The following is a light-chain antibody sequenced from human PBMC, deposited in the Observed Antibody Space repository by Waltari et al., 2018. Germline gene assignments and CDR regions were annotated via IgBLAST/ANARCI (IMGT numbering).Light chain of an antibody. J-gene: IGLJ3*02. V-gene: IGLV2-14*03. CDR3: SSYSSTNTVV. Sequence: QSALTQPASVSGSPGQSVTISCTGTSSDVGGYNFVSWYQQHPGRAPKLMIYDVTPRPSVVSTRFSGSKSGDTASLTISGLQAADEAEYYCSSYSSTNTVVFGGGTQLTV. CDR2: DVT. CDR1: SSDVGGYNF.